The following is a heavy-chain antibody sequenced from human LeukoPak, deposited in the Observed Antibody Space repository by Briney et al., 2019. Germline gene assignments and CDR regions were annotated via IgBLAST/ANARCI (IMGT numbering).Heavy chain of an antibody. D-gene: IGHD2-2*01. Sequence: PSETLSLTCTVSGGSISSYYWSWIRQPPGKGLEWIGYIYYSGSTNYNPSLKSRVTISVDTSKNQFSLKLSSVTAADTAVYYCARQLNPYCSSTSCYGKAFDIWGQGTMVTVSS. V-gene: IGHV4-59*08. CDR2: IYYSGST. J-gene: IGHJ3*02. CDR1: GGSISSYY. CDR3: ARQLNPYCSSTSCYGKAFDI.